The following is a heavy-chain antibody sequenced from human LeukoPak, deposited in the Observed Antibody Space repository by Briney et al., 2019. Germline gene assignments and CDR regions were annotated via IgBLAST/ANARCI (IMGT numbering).Heavy chain of an antibody. D-gene: IGHD1-1*01. CDR2: INTDGSST. V-gene: IGHV3-74*01. Sequence: GGSLRLSCAASGFTVSSNYMSWVRQAPGKGLVWASRINTDGSSTSYADSVKGRFTISRDNAKNTLYLQMNSLRTEDTAIYYCVRESRPGGAMGLYHNLDYWGQGTLVAVSS. J-gene: IGHJ4*02. CDR3: VRESRPGGAMGLYHNLDY. CDR1: GFTVSSNY.